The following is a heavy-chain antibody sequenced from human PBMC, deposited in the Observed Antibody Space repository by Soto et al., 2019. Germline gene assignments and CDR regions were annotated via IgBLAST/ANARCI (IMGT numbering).Heavy chain of an antibody. J-gene: IGHJ3*02. CDR2: ISAYNGNT. V-gene: IGHV1-18*01. D-gene: IGHD3-3*01. CDR1: GYTFTSYG. CDR3: ARDSPDDFWSGYYTGPLDAFDI. Sequence: ASVKVSCKASGYTFTSYGISWVRQAPGQGLEWMGWISAYNGNTNYAQKLQGRVTMTTDTSTSTAYMELRSLRSDDTAVYYCARDSPDDFWSGYYTGPLDAFDIWGQGTMVTVSS.